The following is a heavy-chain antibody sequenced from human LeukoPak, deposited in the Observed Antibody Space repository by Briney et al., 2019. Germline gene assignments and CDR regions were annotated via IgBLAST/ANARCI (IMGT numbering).Heavy chain of an antibody. CDR3: AHRLRADSSGYYLSSPSGFDY. D-gene: IGHD3-22*01. CDR1: GFSLSTSGVG. J-gene: IGHJ4*02. V-gene: IGHV2-5*02. Sequence: SGPTLVNPTQTLTLTCTFSGFSLSTSGVGVAWIRQPPGKALEWLAVMYWDDDKRYSPSLKSRLTITKDTSKNQVILTMTNVDPVDTATYYCAHRLRADSSGYYLSSPSGFDYWGQGTLVTVSS. CDR2: MYWDDDK.